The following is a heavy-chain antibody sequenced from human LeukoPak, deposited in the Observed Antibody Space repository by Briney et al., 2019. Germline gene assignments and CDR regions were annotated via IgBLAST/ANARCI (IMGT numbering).Heavy chain of an antibody. CDR3: ARTGLRKWATFDN. Sequence: PSETLSLTCTVSGGSITSGTNYWSWIPQPAGKGLEWIGRRYASGDTNYNPSLKSRVTISVDSSKNQFSLNLRAVTAADTAVYYCARTGLRKWATFDNWGQGTLVTVSS. J-gene: IGHJ4*02. V-gene: IGHV4-61*02. CDR2: RYASGDT. CDR1: GGSITSGTNY. D-gene: IGHD1-14*01.